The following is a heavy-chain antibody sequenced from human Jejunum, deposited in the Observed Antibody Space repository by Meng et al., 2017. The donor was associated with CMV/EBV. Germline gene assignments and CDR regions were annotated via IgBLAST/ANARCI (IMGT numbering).Heavy chain of an antibody. CDR1: GFSFSSYS. CDR3: VGGYSYGLA. Sequence: RLSCANSGFSFSSYSMTWVRQAPGKGLEWVSSISSMNNYIFYADSVKGRFTISRDTANNSLHLQMNNLRVEDTGRYYCVGGYSYGLAWGQGTLVTVSS. J-gene: IGHJ5*02. V-gene: IGHV3-21*01. CDR2: ISSMNNYI. D-gene: IGHD5-12*01.